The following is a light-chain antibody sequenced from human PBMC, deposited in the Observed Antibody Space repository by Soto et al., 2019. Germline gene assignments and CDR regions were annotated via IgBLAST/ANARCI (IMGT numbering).Light chain of an antibody. V-gene: IGKV3-11*01. Sequence: EIVFTQSPATLSLSPGERSTLSFRAIHSISNDLAWYQQKPGQAPRLLIYDASTRATGIPARFSGSGSGTDFTLTISSLEPEDFALYYCQQRSNWPPSITFGQGTRLEI. J-gene: IGKJ5*01. CDR2: DAS. CDR3: QQRSNWPPSIT. CDR1: HSISND.